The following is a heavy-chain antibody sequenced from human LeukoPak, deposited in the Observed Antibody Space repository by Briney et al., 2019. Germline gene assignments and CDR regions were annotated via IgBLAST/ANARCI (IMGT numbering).Heavy chain of an antibody. CDR2: IYSGGST. D-gene: IGHD3-16*02. J-gene: IGHJ6*03. CDR1: GFTVSSNY. V-gene: IGHV3-66*02. Sequence: GRSLRLSCAASGFTVSSNYMSWVRQAPGKGLEWVSVIYSGGSTYYADSVKGRFTISRDNSKNTLYLQMNSLRAEDTAVYYCARDVRPGYYYYYMDVWGKGTTVTVSS. CDR3: ARDVRPGYYYYYMDV.